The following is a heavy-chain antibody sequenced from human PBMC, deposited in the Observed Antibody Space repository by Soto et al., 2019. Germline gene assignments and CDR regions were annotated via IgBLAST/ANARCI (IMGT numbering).Heavy chain of an antibody. CDR1: GFALSGYW. Sequence: EVQLVESGGGLVQPGGSLRLSCAASGFALSGYWMTWVRQAPGKWLEWVASINPDGTLKYYVDSVKGRFTISRDNADNALFLQMISLRVEDTAVYYCARWESGDWYLGIWGQGTLVTVSS. D-gene: IGHD2-21*02. J-gene: IGHJ4*02. V-gene: IGHV3-7*03. CDR3: ARWESGDWYLGI. CDR2: INPDGTLK.